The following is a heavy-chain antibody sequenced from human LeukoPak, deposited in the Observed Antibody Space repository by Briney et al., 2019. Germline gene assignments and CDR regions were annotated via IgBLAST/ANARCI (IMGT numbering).Heavy chain of an antibody. V-gene: IGHV1-2*02. CDR3: VRAWGYSSRLEDF. J-gene: IGHJ4*02. D-gene: IGHD6-13*01. CDR2: INPNSGGT. CDR1: GYTFTEYF. Sequence: ASMKVSCKTSGYTFTEYFIHWVRQSPGQGLGWMGWINPNSGGTTYAQNFQGRVTMTRDTSISAAYMELTTLISDHTAVYYCVRAWGYSSRLEDFWGQGTLVTVSS.